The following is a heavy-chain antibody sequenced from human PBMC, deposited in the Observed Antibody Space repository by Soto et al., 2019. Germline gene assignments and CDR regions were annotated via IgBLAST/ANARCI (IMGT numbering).Heavy chain of an antibody. CDR3: ARGIPGYSSSWPDY. CDR2: INAGNGNT. Sequence: QVQLVQSGAEEKTPGASVKVSCKASGYTFTSYAMHWVRQAPGQRLEWMGWINAGNGNTKYSQKFQGRVTITRDTAASTAYMELSSLRSEDTAVYYCARGIPGYSSSWPDYWGQGTLVTVSS. CDR1: GYTFTSYA. V-gene: IGHV1-3*05. J-gene: IGHJ4*02. D-gene: IGHD6-13*01.